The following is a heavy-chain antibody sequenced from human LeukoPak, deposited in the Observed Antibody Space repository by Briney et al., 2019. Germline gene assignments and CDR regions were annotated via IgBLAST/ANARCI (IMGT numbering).Heavy chain of an antibody. J-gene: IGHJ4*02. D-gene: IGHD6-19*01. Sequence: PGGSLRLSCAASGFTFSSYAMHWVRQAPGKGLEWVAAISYEGSRQFYADSVKGRFTISRDNSKNTLYLQMDSLRAEDTAVYYCARVAVAGYYFDYWGQGTLVTVSS. CDR2: ISYEGSRQ. V-gene: IGHV3-30-3*01. CDR1: GFTFSSYA. CDR3: ARVAVAGYYFDY.